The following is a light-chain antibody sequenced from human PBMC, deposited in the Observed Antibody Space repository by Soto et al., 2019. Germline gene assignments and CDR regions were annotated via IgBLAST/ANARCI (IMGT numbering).Light chain of an antibody. V-gene: IGKV3-15*01. CDR2: GAS. J-gene: IGKJ2*01. Sequence: EIVLTQSPGTLSLSPGERATLSCRASQSVSSSYLAWYQQKPGQAPRLLIYGASTRATAIPARFSGSGSGTEFTLTISSLQSEDFAVYYCQQYNNWPPKFSFGQGTKLEIK. CDR3: QQYNNWPPKFS. CDR1: QSVSSSY.